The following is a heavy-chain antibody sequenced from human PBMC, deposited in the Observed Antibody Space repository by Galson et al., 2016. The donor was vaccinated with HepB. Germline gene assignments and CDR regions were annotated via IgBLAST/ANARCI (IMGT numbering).Heavy chain of an antibody. CDR1: GYTFRAYD. J-gene: IGHJ1*01. D-gene: IGHD1-14*01. CDR3: ARAIRNQLLSEH. CDR2: MNPDSGNT. V-gene: IGHV1-8*02. Sequence: SVKVSCKASGYTFRAYDISWVRQAPGQGLEWVGWMNPDSGNTGYGQRLRGRIAMTSDASINPAYMELLSLRSEDTAVYYCARAIRNQLLSEHWGQGTLITVSS.